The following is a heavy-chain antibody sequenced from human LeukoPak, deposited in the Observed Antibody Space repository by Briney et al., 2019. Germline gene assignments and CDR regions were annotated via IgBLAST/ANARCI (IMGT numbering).Heavy chain of an antibody. CDR2: IYTSGST. Sequence: SETLSLTCTVSGGSISSYYWSWIRQPAGKGLEWIGRIYTSGSTYYSPSLESRVTISVDTSKNQFSLRLSSVTAADTAVYYCARQALWFFDHWGQGTLVTVSS. D-gene: IGHD2-21*01. CDR3: ARQALWFFDH. V-gene: IGHV4-4*07. J-gene: IGHJ4*02. CDR1: GGSISSYY.